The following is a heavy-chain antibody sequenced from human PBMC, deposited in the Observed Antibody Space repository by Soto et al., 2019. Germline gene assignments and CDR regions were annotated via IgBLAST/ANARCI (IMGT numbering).Heavy chain of an antibody. J-gene: IGHJ4*02. Sequence: GGSLRLSCAASGFTFSSYAMSWVRQAPGKGLEWVSAISGSGGSTYYADSVKGRFTISRDNSKNTLYLQMNSLRAEDTAVYYCAKPQYGSSSGDVGAFDYWGQGTLVTVSS. CDR3: AKPQYGSSSGDVGAFDY. CDR1: GFTFSSYA. D-gene: IGHD6-6*01. CDR2: ISGSGGST. V-gene: IGHV3-23*01.